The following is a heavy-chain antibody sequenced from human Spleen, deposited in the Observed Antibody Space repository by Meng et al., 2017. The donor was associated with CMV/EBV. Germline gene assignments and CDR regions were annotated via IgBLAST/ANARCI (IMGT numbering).Heavy chain of an antibody. CDR1: GFNFRDYY. CDR3: TRSGSSNPAYFQH. J-gene: IGHJ1*01. Sequence: ASGFNFRDYYMSWIRQAPGKGLEWVAYISSSGSTVYYGDSVQGRLSISRDNAKNSLYLQMNSLRAEDTAVYYCTRSGSSNPAYFQHWGQGTLVTVSS. CDR2: ISSSGSTV. V-gene: IGHV3-11*01. D-gene: IGHD1-26*01.